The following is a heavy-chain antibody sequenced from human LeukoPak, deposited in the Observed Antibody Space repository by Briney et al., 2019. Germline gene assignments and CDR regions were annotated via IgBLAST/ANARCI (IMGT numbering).Heavy chain of an antibody. CDR2: IYHSGST. Sequence: PSETLSLTCTVSGYSISSGYYWGWIRQPPGKGLEWIGSIYHSGSTYYNPSLKSRVTISVDTSKNQFSLKLSSVTGADTAVYYCARNVYSSSYYYYYMDVWGKGTTVTVSS. CDR1: GYSISSGYY. CDR3: ARNVYSSSYYYYYMDV. J-gene: IGHJ6*03. V-gene: IGHV4-38-2*02. D-gene: IGHD6-6*01.